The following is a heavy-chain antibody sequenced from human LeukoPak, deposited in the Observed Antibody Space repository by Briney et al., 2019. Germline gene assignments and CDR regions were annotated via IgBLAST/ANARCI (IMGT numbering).Heavy chain of an antibody. CDR2: INHSGST. J-gene: IGHJ4*02. V-gene: IGHV4-34*01. CDR1: GGSFSGYY. D-gene: IGHD2/OR15-2a*01. CDR3: ARAGEEFKN. Sequence: SETLSLTCAVYGGSFSGYYWSWIRQPPGKGLEWIGEINHSGSTNYNPSLKSRVTISVDTSKNQFSLKLSSVTAADTAVYYCARAGEEFKNWGQGTLVTVSP.